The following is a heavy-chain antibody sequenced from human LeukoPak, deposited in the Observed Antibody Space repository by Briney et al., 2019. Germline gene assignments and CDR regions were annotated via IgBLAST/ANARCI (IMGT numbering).Heavy chain of an antibody. CDR2: INHSGST. CDR1: GGSFSGYY. Sequence: SETLSLTCAVYGGSFSGYYWSWIRQPPGKGLEWIGEINHSGSTNYNPSLKSRVTISVDTSKNQFSLKLSSVTAADTAVYYCARHAPTGYSSSYNWYFDLWGRGTLVTVSS. V-gene: IGHV4-34*01. J-gene: IGHJ2*01. CDR3: ARHAPTGYSSSYNWYFDL. D-gene: IGHD6-13*01.